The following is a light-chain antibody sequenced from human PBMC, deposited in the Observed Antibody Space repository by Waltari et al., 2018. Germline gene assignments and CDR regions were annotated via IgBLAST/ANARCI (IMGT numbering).Light chain of an antibody. CDR3: QQTYTSPWT. Sequence: TCQASQSIATYLNWYEEEPGKAPKLLIYAASRLQSGVPSRFSGSGSGTDFTLTISSLQPEDFATFICQQTYTSPWTFGQGTKVEI. V-gene: IGKV1-39*01. J-gene: IGKJ1*01. CDR2: AAS. CDR1: QSIATY.